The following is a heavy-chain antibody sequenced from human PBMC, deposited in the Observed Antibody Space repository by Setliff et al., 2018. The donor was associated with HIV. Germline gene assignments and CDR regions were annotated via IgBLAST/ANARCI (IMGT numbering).Heavy chain of an antibody. CDR2: IYPGDSDT. CDR3: ARQPTDTSGYNNWFDS. D-gene: IGHD3-3*01. V-gene: IGHV5-51*01. CDR1: GYTFTNYW. J-gene: IGHJ5*01. Sequence: GESLKISCRGSGYTFTNYWIGWVRQMPGRGLEWMGIIYPGDSDTRYSPSFQGQVTISADKSISTAYLQWNSLKASDTAMYYCARQPTDTSGYNNWFDSWGQGTLVTVSS.